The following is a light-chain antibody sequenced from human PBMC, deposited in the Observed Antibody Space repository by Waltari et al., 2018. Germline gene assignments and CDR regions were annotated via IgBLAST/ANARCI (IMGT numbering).Light chain of an antibody. CDR3: QQTYTTPTWT. Sequence: DIQMTQSPLSLSASVGDRVTITCRARQTISKYLNWYQQQPGKAPKLLIHAESRLQRGVPSRCSGSGSETEFTLTINSLQLEDCAIYYCQQTYTTPTWTFGQGTRVDIK. J-gene: IGKJ1*01. V-gene: IGKV1-39*01. CDR2: AES. CDR1: QTISKY.